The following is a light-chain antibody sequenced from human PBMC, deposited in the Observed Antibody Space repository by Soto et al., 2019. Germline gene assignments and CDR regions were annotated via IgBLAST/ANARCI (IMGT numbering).Light chain of an antibody. CDR3: QQYGNSPIT. CDR1: QSVSSSY. J-gene: IGKJ5*01. V-gene: IGKV3-20*01. CDR2: GAS. Sequence: EIVLTQSPGTLSLSPGERATLSCRASQSVSSSYLAWYQQKPGQAPRLLIYGASSRATGIPDRFSGSGSGTDFTLIISRLEPEDFAVYFCQQYGNSPITFGQGTRLEIK.